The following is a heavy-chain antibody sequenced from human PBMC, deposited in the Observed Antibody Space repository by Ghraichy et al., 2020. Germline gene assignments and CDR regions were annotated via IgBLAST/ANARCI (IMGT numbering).Heavy chain of an antibody. Sequence: SETLSLTCTVSGGSISSGAYYWSWIRQHPGKGLQWIGYIHYSGGTYYNPSLKSRLTISVDTSKKHFSLRLSSVTAADTAVYYCARASRCSGGICYDFDYWGQGTLVTVSS. CDR1: GGSISSGAYY. D-gene: IGHD2-15*01. V-gene: IGHV4-31*03. CDR3: ARASRCSGGICYDFDY. J-gene: IGHJ4*02. CDR2: IHYSGGT.